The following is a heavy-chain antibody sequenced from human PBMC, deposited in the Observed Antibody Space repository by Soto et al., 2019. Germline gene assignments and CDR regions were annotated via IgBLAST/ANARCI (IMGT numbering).Heavy chain of an antibody. CDR2: SSNSGTFA. CDR3: ARSGDNFNVLDY. Sequence: VGSLRLSCAASGFTFSDYYMSWVRQAPGRGLEWISYSSNSGTFARYATSVKGRFSISRDNANNSLYLEMNSLRVGDTAVYYCARSGDNFNVLDYWGQGTPVTVSS. CDR1: GFTFSDYY. J-gene: IGHJ4*02. D-gene: IGHD1-1*01. V-gene: IGHV3-11*06.